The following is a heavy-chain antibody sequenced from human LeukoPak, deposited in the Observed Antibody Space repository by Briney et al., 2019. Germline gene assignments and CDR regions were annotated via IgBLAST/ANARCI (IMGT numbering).Heavy chain of an antibody. D-gene: IGHD3-10*01. J-gene: IGHJ4*02. CDR3: VLYGLGSPH. CDR1: GFSFSIYY. Sequence: PGGSLRLSCAASGFSFSIYYMHWVRQAPGKGLVWVSRINSDGTATVYADSVRGRFTTSRDNAKNTLYLQMNSLRAEDTAVYYCVLYGLGSPHWGQGTLVTVSS. CDR2: INSDGTAT. V-gene: IGHV3-74*01.